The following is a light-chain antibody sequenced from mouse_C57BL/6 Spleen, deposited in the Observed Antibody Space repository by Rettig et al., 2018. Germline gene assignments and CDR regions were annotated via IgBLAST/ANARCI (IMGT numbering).Light chain of an antibody. Sequence: DLVMTQSHKFMSTSVGDRVSITCKASQVVDTAVAWYQQKPGQSPKLLIYWASTRHTGVPDRFTGSGSGTDFTLTISNVQSEDLADYFCQQFSSYPYTFG. CDR1: QVVDTA. V-gene: IGKV6-23*01. CDR2: WAS. J-gene: IGKJ2*01. CDR3: QQFSSYPYT.